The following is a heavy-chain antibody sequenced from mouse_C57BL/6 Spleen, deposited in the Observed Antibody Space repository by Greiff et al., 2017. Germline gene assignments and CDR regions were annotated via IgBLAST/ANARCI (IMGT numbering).Heavy chain of an antibody. J-gene: IGHJ2*01. CDR1: GFTFSDYG. V-gene: IGHV5-17*01. CDR3: ARRSAQYYFDY. CDR2: ISSGSSTI. D-gene: IGHD3-2*02. Sequence: EVMLVESGGGLVKPGGSLKLSCAASGFTFSDYGMHWVRQAPETGLEWVAYISSGSSTIYYADTVKGRFTISRDNAKNTLFLQMTSLRSEDTAMYYCARRSAQYYFDYWGQGTTLTVSS.